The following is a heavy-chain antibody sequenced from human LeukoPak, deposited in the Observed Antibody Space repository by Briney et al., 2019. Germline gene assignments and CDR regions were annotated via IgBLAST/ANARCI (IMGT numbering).Heavy chain of an antibody. V-gene: IGHV1-69*13. CDR2: SIPIFGTA. CDR1: GGTFSSYA. D-gene: IGHD3-22*01. CDR3: ARGKKLGYYYDSSGYYYSLGY. J-gene: IGHJ4*02. Sequence: SVKVSCKASGGTFSSYAISWVRQAPGQGLEWMGGSIPIFGTANYAQKFQGRVTITADESTSTAYMELSSLRPEDTAVYYCARGKKLGYYYDSSGYYYSLGYWGQGTLVTVSS.